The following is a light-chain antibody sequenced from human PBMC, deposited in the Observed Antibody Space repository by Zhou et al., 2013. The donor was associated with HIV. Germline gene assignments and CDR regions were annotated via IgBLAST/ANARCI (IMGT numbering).Light chain of an antibody. V-gene: IGKV3-20*01. CDR3: QQYGSSIT. CDR2: DAS. Sequence: EIVLTQSPGTLSLSPGERATLSCRASQFVSDAYLAWYQQKPGQAPRLLIYDASNRATGIPARFSGSGSGTDFTLSISSLEPEDFAVFYCQQYGSSITFGQGTRLEI. CDR1: QFVSDAY. J-gene: IGKJ5*01.